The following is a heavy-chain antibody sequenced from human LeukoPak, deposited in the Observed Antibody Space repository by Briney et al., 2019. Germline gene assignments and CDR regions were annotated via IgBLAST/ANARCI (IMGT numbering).Heavy chain of an antibody. V-gene: IGHV3-74*01. Sequence: GGSLRLSCAASGFTFSIYWMHWVRQAPGEGLVWVSRINGDGRTATYADSVKGRFTISRDNSKNTLYVQMNSLRAEDTAVYYCARGALYYMDVWGKGTTVTISS. CDR2: INGDGRTA. CDR1: GFTFSIYW. CDR3: ARGALYYMDV. J-gene: IGHJ6*03.